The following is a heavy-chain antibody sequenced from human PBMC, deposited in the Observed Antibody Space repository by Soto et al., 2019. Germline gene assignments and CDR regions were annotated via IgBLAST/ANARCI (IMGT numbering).Heavy chain of an antibody. V-gene: IGHV1-2*04. D-gene: IGHD3-10*01. CDR2: INPNSGGT. J-gene: IGHJ6*03. CDR3: ARDRDYYGSGSYYKDYYYMDV. CDR1: GYTFTGYY. Sequence: GASVKVSCKASGYTFTGYYMHWVRQAPGQGLEWMGWINPNSGGTDYAQKFQGWVTMTRDTSISTAYMELSRLRSDDTAVYYCARDRDYYGSGSYYKDYYYMDVWGKGTTVTVSS.